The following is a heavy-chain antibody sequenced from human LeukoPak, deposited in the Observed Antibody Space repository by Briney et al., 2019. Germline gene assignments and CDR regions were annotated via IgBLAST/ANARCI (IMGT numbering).Heavy chain of an antibody. V-gene: IGHV3-30*18. D-gene: IGHD3-10*01. CDR3: AKVEAMVRGERDY. J-gene: IGHJ4*02. Sequence: GGSLRLSCAASGFTFSSYGMHWVRQAPGKGLEWVAVISYDGSNKYYADSVKGRFTISRDNSKNTLYLQMNSLRAEDTAVYYCAKVEAMVRGERDYWGQGTLVTVSS. CDR1: GFTFSSYG. CDR2: ISYDGSNK.